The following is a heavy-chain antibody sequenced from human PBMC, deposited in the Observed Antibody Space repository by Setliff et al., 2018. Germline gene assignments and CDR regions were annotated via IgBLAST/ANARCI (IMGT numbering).Heavy chain of an antibody. CDR3: ARDRWPSGSDY. Sequence: GASVKVSCKVSGHILSELSMYWVRQAPGKGLEWIGGFDPEYGKTFDAQKFQGRVAITADESTSTAYMELSSLRSEDTAVYYCARDRWPSGSDYWGQGTLVTVSS. V-gene: IGHV1-24*01. D-gene: IGHD1-26*01. CDR1: GHILSELS. CDR2: FDPEYGKT. J-gene: IGHJ4*02.